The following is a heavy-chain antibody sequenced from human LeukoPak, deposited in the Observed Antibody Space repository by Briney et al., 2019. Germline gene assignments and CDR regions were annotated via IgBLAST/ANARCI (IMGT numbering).Heavy chain of an antibody. CDR2: ISYDGSNK. D-gene: IGHD6-13*01. V-gene: IGHV3-30*04. J-gene: IGHJ4*02. Sequence: PGRSLRLSCAASGFTFSSYAMHWVRQAPGKGLEWVADISYDGSNKYYADSVKGRFTISRDNSKNTLYLQMNSLRAEDTAVYYCARSLNGGIAAAVDYWGQGTLFTVSS. CDR1: GFTFSSYA. CDR3: ARSLNGGIAAAVDY.